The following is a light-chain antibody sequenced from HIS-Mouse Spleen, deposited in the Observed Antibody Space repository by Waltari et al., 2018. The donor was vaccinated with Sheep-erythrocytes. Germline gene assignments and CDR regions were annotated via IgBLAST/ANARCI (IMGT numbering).Light chain of an antibody. CDR3: QQYGSSRQQTFT. CDR2: GAS. Sequence: EIVLTQSPGTLSLSPGERATLSCRASQSVSSSYLAWYQQKPGQAPRLLIYGASSRATGIPDRFSGSRSVTDFTLTISRLEPEDFAVYYCQQYGSSRQQTFTFGPGTKVDIK. V-gene: IGKV3-20*01. J-gene: IGKJ3*01. CDR1: QSVSSSY.